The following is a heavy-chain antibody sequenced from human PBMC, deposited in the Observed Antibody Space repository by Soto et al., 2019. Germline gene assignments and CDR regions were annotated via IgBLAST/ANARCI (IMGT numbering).Heavy chain of an antibody. CDR3: AKGGRQWLVTSDFNY. Sequence: GGSLRLSCAASGFTFSDYAMHWARQAPGKGLEWVAVVSHDGGNTHYADSVKGRFTISRDSSKNTVSLEMTSLRAEDTAVYYCAKGGRQWLVTSDFNYWGQGALVTVSS. CDR2: VSHDGGNT. J-gene: IGHJ4*02. V-gene: IGHV3-30*18. CDR1: GFTFSDYA. D-gene: IGHD6-19*01.